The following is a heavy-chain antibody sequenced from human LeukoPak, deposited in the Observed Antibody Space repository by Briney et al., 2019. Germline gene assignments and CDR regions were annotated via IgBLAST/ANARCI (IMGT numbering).Heavy chain of an antibody. CDR3: ARGGTYGSDY. CDR1: GVSISSYY. Sequence: AETLSLTCTVSGVSISSYYWNWIRQPPGKGLEWIRSIYYSGSTNYTPSLKSRVTISADTSKNQFSLKLTSVTAADTAVYYCARGGTYGSDYWGQGTLVTVSS. J-gene: IGHJ4*02. D-gene: IGHD3-10*01. V-gene: IGHV4-59*01. CDR2: IYYSGST.